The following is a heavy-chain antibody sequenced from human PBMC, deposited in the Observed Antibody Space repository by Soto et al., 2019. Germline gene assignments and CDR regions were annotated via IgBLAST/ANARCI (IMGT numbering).Heavy chain of an antibody. V-gene: IGHV4-59*08. CDR3: ARHGLDGVY. Sequence: QVQLQESGPGLVKPSETLSLTCTVSGGSISSYYWSWIRQPPGKGLEWIGYIYYSGSTNYNPSLKTRVTISVDTSKNQFSLKLSSVTAADTAVYYCARHGLDGVYWGQGTLVTVSS. J-gene: IGHJ4*02. CDR2: IYYSGST. D-gene: IGHD4-17*01. CDR1: GGSISSYY.